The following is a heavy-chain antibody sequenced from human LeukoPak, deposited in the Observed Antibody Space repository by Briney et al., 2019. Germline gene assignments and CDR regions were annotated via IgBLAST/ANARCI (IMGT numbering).Heavy chain of an antibody. D-gene: IGHD4-23*01. V-gene: IGHV3-53*01. CDR3: AKAYGGNSWYYYYGMDV. Sequence: GGSLRLSCAASGFTVSSNYMSWVRQAPGKGLEWVSVIYSGGSTYYADSVKGRFTISRDNSKNTLYLQMNSLRAEDTAVYYCAKAYGGNSWYYYYGMDVWGQGTTVTVSS. CDR1: GFTVSSNY. J-gene: IGHJ6*02. CDR2: IYSGGST.